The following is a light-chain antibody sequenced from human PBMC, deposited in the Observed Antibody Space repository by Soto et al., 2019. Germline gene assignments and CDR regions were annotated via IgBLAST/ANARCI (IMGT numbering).Light chain of an antibody. V-gene: IGKV3-15*01. CDR2: AAS. CDR1: QSVTYRY. CDR3: QQYNNWPWT. Sequence: TVLTQSPGTLALSSGERVTLSCRGSQSVTYRYLAWYQQKPGQAPRLLIYAASTRATGFPARFSGSGYGTDFNLTISSLQSEDFAVYYCQQYNNWPWTFGQGTKVDIK. J-gene: IGKJ1*01.